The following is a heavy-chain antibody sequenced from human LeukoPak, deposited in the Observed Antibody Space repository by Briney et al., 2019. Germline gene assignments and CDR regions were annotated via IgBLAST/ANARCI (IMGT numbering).Heavy chain of an antibody. Sequence: GGALRLSRAASGFTFSSYGMHGVRPAPGKGREGVAVIWYDGSNKYYAGSVKGRFTLSRDNSKNTLYLQMNRLRAEDTAVYYCARDLRAYSGYVDYWGQGTLVTVSS. CDR1: GFTFSSYG. CDR3: ARDLRAYSGYVDY. V-gene: IGHV3-33*01. CDR2: IWYDGSNK. D-gene: IGHD5-12*01. J-gene: IGHJ4*02.